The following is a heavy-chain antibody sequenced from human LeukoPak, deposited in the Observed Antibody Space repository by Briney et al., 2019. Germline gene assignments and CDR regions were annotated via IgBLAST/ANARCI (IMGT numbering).Heavy chain of an antibody. CDR2: SYISGQT. Sequence: PSETLSLTCTVSDGSISTYYWSWIRQPAGKGLEWIGRSYISGQTHFNPSLKSRATMSVDTSKNQFSLRLTSVTAADTAVYYCARLLTPYYYYGMDVWGQGTTVTVSS. V-gene: IGHV4-4*07. J-gene: IGHJ6*02. CDR3: ARLLTPYYYYGMDV. CDR1: DGSISTYY.